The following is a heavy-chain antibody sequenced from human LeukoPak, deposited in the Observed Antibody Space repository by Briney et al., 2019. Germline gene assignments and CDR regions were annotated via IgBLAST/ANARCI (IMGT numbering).Heavy chain of an antibody. V-gene: IGHV4-34*01. D-gene: IGHD2-2*01. CDR3: ARGRGYCSSTSCYVYAFDI. Sequence: PSETLSLTCAVYGGSFSGYYWSWIRQPPRKGLEWIGEINHSGSTNYNPSLKSRVTISVDTSKNQFSLKLSSVTAADTAVYYCARGRGYCSSTSCYVYAFDIWGQGTMVTVSS. CDR2: INHSGST. CDR1: GGSFSGYY. J-gene: IGHJ3*02.